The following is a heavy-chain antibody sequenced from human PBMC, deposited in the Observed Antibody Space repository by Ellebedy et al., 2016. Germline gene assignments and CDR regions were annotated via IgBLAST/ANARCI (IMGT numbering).Heavy chain of an antibody. CDR3: ARIRGSYDY. J-gene: IGHJ4*02. Sequence: GGSLRLXXAASGFTFDDYAMHWVRQAPGKGLEWVSGISWNSGSIGYADSVKGRFTISRDNAKNSLYLQMNSLRAEDTAVYYCARIRGSYDYWGQGTLVTVSS. CDR2: ISWNSGSI. V-gene: IGHV3-9*01. CDR1: GFTFDDYA. D-gene: IGHD2-15*01.